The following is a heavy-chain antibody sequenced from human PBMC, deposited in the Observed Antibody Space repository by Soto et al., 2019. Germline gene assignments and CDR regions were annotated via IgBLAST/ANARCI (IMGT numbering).Heavy chain of an antibody. CDR1: GEYFTGYC. J-gene: IGHJ5*02. V-gene: IGHV4-34*01. D-gene: IGHD6-13*01. Sequence: PSETLSLTCAVYGEYFTGYCWSWIRHPPGKGLEWIGEINHRASTNYNPSLKSRVPISVDTSKNQFPLKLSSVTAVDTAVYYCARGRRSSSWYRRNWFDPWGQGTLVT. CDR3: ARGRRSSSWYRRNWFDP. CDR2: INHRAST.